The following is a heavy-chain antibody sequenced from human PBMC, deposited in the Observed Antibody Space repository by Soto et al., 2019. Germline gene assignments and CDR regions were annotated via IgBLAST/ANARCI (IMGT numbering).Heavy chain of an antibody. Sequence: PGGALRLSCTASGFTFSSYAMSWVRQAPGKGLEWVSAISASGGATYSADSVKGRFTISRDNSKNTLYLQMNSLRAEDTAVYYCAKDLQGNWNPDYWGQGTLVTVSS. J-gene: IGHJ4*02. CDR2: ISASGGAT. CDR3: AKDLQGNWNPDY. V-gene: IGHV3-23*01. D-gene: IGHD1-1*01. CDR1: GFTFSSYA.